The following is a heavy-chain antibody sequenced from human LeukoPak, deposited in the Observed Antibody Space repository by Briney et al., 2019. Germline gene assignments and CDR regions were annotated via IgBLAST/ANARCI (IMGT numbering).Heavy chain of an antibody. J-gene: IGHJ4*02. D-gene: IGHD2-15*01. CDR1: GYTFTSYY. V-gene: IGHV1-46*01. CDR2: INPSGGST. Sequence: GASVKVSCKASGYTFTSYYMHRVRQAPGQGLEWMGIINPSGGSTSYAQKFQGRVTMTRDTSTSTVYMELSSLRSEDTAVYYCARDLCSGGSCYSVGIDYWGQGTLVTVSS. CDR3: ARDLCSGGSCYSVGIDY.